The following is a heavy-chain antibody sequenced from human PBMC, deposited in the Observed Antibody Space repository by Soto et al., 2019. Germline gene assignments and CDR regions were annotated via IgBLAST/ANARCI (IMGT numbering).Heavy chain of an antibody. J-gene: IGHJ4*02. D-gene: IGHD3-10*01. Sequence: GSLRLSCAVSGVTVNSNFMSWVRQAPGKGLEWVSVIFSGGNADYADSVKGRFIMSRDISKNTLYLQMNSLRAEDTAVYFCVKEFRGAFDYWGQGTLVTVSS. V-gene: IGHV3-53*01. CDR1: GVTVNSNF. CDR2: IFSGGNA. CDR3: VKEFRGAFDY.